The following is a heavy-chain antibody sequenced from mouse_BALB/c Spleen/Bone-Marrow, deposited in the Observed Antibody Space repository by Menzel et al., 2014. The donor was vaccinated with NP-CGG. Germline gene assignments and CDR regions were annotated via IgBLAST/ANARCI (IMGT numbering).Heavy chain of an antibody. CDR3: ARLDYYGGFAY. CDR1: GFDFSGLW. V-gene: IGHV4-1*02. Sequence: EVKLMESGGGLVQPGGSLKLSCAASGFDFSGLWMGWVRQAPGKGLEWIGEINPDSSTINYTPSLKDRFIISRDNAKNTLYLQMSKVRSEDTALYYCARLDYYGGFAYWGQGTLVTVSA. D-gene: IGHD1-1*01. CDR2: INPDSSTI. J-gene: IGHJ3*01.